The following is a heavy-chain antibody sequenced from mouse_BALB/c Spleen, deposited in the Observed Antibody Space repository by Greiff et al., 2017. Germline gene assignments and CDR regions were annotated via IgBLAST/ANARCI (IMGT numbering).Heavy chain of an antibody. V-gene: IGHV1-69*02. CDR3: TRVITAGYYAMDY. Sequence: QVQLQQPGAELVRPGASVKLSCKASGYTFTSYWINWVKQRPGQGLEWIGNIYPSDSYTNYNQKFKDKATLTVDKSSSTAYMQLSSPTSEDSAVYYCTRVITAGYYAMDYWGQGTSVTVSS. CDR1: GYTFTSYW. CDR2: IYPSDSYT. D-gene: IGHD2-4*01. J-gene: IGHJ4*01.